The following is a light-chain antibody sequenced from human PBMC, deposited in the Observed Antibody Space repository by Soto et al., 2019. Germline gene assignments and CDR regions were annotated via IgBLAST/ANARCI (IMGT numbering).Light chain of an antibody. J-gene: IGKJ2*01. Sequence: DIQMTQSPSSLSASVGDRVTITCRASQSISSYLNWYQQKPGKAPTLLIYDASTLQSGVPSRFSGLGSGTDFALTITSLQPDDTATYFCQQSCTTVYSFGQGTKVDIK. CDR2: DAS. CDR1: QSISSY. CDR3: QQSCTTVYS. V-gene: IGKV1-39*01.